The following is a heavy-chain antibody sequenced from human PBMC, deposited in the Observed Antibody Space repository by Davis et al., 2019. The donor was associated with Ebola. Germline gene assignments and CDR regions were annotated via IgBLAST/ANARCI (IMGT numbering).Heavy chain of an antibody. CDR3: AREIAAALDY. CDR2: IYYSGNT. D-gene: IGHD6-13*01. CDR1: GGSISSSSYY. Sequence: GSLRLSCTVSGGSISSSSYYWGWIRQPPGKGLEWIGSIYYSGNTYYNPSLKSRVTISVDTSKNQFSLKLSSVTAADTAVYYCAREIAAALDYWGQGTLVTVSS. V-gene: IGHV4-39*02. J-gene: IGHJ4*02.